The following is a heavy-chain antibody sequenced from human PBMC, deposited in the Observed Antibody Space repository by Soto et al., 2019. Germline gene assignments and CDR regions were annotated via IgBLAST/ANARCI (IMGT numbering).Heavy chain of an antibody. CDR2: IYYSGST. D-gene: IGHD3-10*01. Sequence: QVQLQESGPGLVKPSQTLSLICTVSGGSISSGDYYWSWIRQPPGKGLEWIGYIYYSGSTYYNPSLKSRVTITVDTSKNQFSLKLSSVTAADTAVYYCARGLHSGDAFDYWGQGTLVTVSS. CDR3: ARGLHSGDAFDY. CDR1: GGSISSGDYY. V-gene: IGHV4-30-4*01. J-gene: IGHJ4*02.